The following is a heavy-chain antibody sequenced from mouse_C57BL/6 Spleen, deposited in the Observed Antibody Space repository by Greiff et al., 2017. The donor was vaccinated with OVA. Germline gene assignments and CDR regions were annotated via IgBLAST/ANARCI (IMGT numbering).Heavy chain of an antibody. CDR2: IYPRSGNT. D-gene: IGHD1-1*01. CDR3: ARYYYGSSYAMDY. J-gene: IGHJ4*01. V-gene: IGHV1-81*01. CDR1: GYTFTSYG. Sequence: QVQLQQSGAELARPGASVKLSCKASGYTFTSYGISWVKQRTGQGLEWIGEIYPRSGNTYYNEKFKGKATLSADKSSSTAYMELRSLTSEDSAVYFCARYYYGSSYAMDYWGQGTSVTVSS.